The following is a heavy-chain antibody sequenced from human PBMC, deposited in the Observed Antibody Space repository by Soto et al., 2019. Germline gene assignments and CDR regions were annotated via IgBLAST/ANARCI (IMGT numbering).Heavy chain of an antibody. Sequence: QVQLQESGPGLVKPSQTLSLTCTVSGGSISSGGYYWSWIRQHPGKGLEWIGYIYYSGSTYYNPSLKRRVTISVDTSKNQFSLKLSSVTAADTAVYYCSRVLIVDYYYGMDVWGQGTTVTVSS. CDR2: IYYSGST. J-gene: IGHJ6*02. CDR1: GGSISSGGYY. CDR3: SRVLIVDYYYGMDV. V-gene: IGHV4-31*03. D-gene: IGHD3-22*01.